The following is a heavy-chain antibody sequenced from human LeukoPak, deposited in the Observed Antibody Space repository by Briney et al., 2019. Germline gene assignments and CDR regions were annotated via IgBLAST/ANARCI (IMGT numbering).Heavy chain of an antibody. Sequence: PSETLSLTCTVSGGSISSYYWSWIRQPPGKGLEWIGYIYYSGSTNYNPSLKSRVTISVDTSKNQFSLKLSSVTAADTAVYYCARGGSSGGSWGLEYFQHWGQGTLVTVSS. CDR2: IYYSGST. CDR1: GGSISSYY. J-gene: IGHJ1*01. V-gene: IGHV4-59*12. D-gene: IGHD2-15*01. CDR3: ARGGSSGGSWGLEYFQH.